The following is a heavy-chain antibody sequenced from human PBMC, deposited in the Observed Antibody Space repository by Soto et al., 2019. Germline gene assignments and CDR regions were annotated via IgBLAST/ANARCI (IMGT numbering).Heavy chain of an antibody. D-gene: IGHD2-21*02. J-gene: IGHJ5*02. CDR2: ISAYNGNT. V-gene: IGHV1-18*01. Sequence: QVQLVQSGAEVKKPGASVKVSCKASGYTFTSYGISWVRQAPGQGLEWMGWISAYNGNTNYAQKLQGRVTMTTDTAXXXAXXELRSLRSDDTAVYYYARDKGAYCGGDCYSTWFDPWGQGTLVTVSS. CDR3: ARDKGAYCGGDCYSTWFDP. CDR1: GYTFTSYG.